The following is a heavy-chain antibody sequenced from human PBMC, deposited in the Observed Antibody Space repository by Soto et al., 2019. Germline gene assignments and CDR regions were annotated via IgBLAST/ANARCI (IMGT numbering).Heavy chain of an antibody. J-gene: IGHJ5*01. CDR2: IYKSATT. V-gene: IGHV4-30-4*01. Sequence: QVQLLESGPGLVKPSQTLSLTCSVSGDSISTVDYFWAWVRQPPGQALEYIGYIYKSATTYYNPSFESRVAISLDTSKSQFSLYGTALTAADTAVYFCARGRYCLTGRCFPNWFDSWGQGTLVTVSS. CDR3: ARGRYCLTGRCFPNWFDS. CDR1: GDSISTVDYF. D-gene: IGHD2-15*01.